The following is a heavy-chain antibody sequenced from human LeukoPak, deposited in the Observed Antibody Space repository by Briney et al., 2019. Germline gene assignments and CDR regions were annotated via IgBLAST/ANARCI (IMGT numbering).Heavy chain of an antibody. D-gene: IGHD3-9*01. CDR3: ARHADILTGYPFDY. CDR1: GGSISSYY. CDR2: VYYSGST. Sequence: SETLSHTCTVSGGSISSYYWSWIRQPPRKELEWIGYVYYSGSTKYNPSLKSRVTISADTTKNQFSLKLSSVTAADTAVYYCARHADILTGYPFDYWGQGTLVTVSS. J-gene: IGHJ4*02. V-gene: IGHV4-59*08.